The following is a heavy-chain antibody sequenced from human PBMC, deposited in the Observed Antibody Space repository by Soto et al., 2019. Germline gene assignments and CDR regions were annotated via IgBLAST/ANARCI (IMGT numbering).Heavy chain of an antibody. V-gene: IGHV3-30*18. CDR3: AKDSVSYYFYSYGIAF. CDR1: EFTFSDYG. Sequence: GGYLRLSCAASEFTFSDYGMHWVRQAPGKGLEWVAVISNDGNKYYADSVKGRFTISRDNSENTLYLRMNSLRAEDTAVYYCAKDSVSYYFYSYGIAFWGQGTTVTVSS. J-gene: IGHJ6*02. CDR2: ISNDGNK. D-gene: IGHD6-19*01.